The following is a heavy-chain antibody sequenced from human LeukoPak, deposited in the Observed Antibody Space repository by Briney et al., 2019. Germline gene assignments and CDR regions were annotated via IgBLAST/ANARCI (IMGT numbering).Heavy chain of an antibody. J-gene: IGHJ5*02. CDR1: GFTFSSYW. CDR2: INSDGSST. CDR3: ARATVTRLGWFDP. V-gene: IGHV3-74*01. Sequence: GGSLRLSCAASGFTFSSYWMHWVRQAPGKGPVWVSRINSDGSSTNQADSVKGRFTISRDNAKNTLYLQMNSLRAEDTAVYYCARATVTRLGWFDPWGQGTLVTVSS. D-gene: IGHD4-11*01.